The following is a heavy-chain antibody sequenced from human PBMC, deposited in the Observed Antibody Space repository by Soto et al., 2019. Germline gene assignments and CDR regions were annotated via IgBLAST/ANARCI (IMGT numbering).Heavy chain of an antibody. J-gene: IGHJ6*02. CDR1: GGSFSGYY. V-gene: IGHV4-34*01. CDR3: ARVRAGTSFRYYYGMDV. CDR2: INHSGST. D-gene: IGHD6-13*01. Sequence: SETLSLTCAVYGGSFSGYYWRGIRQPPGKGLEWIGEINHSGSTNYNPSLKSRVTISVDTSKNQFSLKLSSVTAADTAVYYCARVRAGTSFRYYYGMDVWGQGTTVTVSS.